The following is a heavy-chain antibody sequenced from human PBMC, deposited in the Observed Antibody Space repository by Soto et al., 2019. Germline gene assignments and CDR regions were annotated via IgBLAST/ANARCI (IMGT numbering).Heavy chain of an antibody. CDR3: ARDRYFDWSHYYMDV. J-gene: IGHJ6*03. V-gene: IGHV4-34*01. CDR2: INHSGST. Sequence: SETLSLTCAVYGGSFSGYYWSWIRQPPGKGLEWIGEINHSGSTNYNPSLKSRVTISVDTSKNQFSLKLSSVTAADTAVYYCARDRYFDWSHYYMDVWGKGTTVTVSS. CDR1: GGSFSGYY. D-gene: IGHD3-9*01.